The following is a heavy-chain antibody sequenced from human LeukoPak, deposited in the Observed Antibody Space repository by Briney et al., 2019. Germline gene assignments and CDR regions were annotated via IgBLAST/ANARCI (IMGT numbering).Heavy chain of an antibody. CDR2: IYTSGST. V-gene: IGHV4-4*07. D-gene: IGHD6-13*01. Sequence: SETLSLTCTVSGGSISSYYWSWIRQPAGKGREWIGRIYTSGSTNYNPSLKSRVTMSVDTSKNQFSLKLSSVTAAVTAVYYCARTYSSSWAEGYGMVVWGQGTTVTVSS. J-gene: IGHJ6*02. CDR3: ARTYSSSWAEGYGMVV. CDR1: GGSISSYY.